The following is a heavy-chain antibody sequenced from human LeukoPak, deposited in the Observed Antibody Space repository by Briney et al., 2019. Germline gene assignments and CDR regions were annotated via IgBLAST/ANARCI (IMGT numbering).Heavy chain of an antibody. Sequence: GGSLRLSCAASGFTVSNNYMSWVRQAPGKGLEWVSVIYSGGSTYYADSVKGRFTISRDNSKNTLYLQMNSLRAEDTAVYYCARGAAASPHNFDYWGQGTLVTVSS. CDR2: IYSGGST. CDR1: GFTVSNNY. V-gene: IGHV3-53*01. D-gene: IGHD6-13*01. CDR3: ARGAAASPHNFDY. J-gene: IGHJ4*02.